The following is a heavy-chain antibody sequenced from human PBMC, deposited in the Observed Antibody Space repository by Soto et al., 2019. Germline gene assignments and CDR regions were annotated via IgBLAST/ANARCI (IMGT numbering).Heavy chain of an antibody. CDR3: AMGNCSGGGCHSGKAYYSYYYGMDV. D-gene: IGHD2-15*01. CDR1: GYIFTDYA. Sequence: ASVKVSCKASGYIFTDYAMHWVRQAPGQRLEWMGWINAGNGNTKYSQKFQGRVTITRDTSASTAYMELSSLRSEDTAVYYCAMGNCSGGGCHSGKAYYSYYYGMDVWGQGTSVTVSS. CDR2: INAGNGNT. V-gene: IGHV1-3*01. J-gene: IGHJ6*02.